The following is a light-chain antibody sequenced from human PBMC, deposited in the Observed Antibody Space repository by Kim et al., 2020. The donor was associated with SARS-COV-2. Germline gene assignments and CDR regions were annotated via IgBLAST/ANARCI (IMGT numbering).Light chain of an antibody. Sequence: ATITCKSSQSVLYSINNLNYLAWYQQKPGQPTQLLIYGASTRQSGVPDRFSGSGSGTDFTLTISSLQAEDVAVYYCQQYYSDYPTFGGGTKVDIK. CDR1: QSVLYSINNLNY. J-gene: IGKJ4*02. V-gene: IGKV4-1*01. CDR3: QQYYSDYPT. CDR2: GAS.